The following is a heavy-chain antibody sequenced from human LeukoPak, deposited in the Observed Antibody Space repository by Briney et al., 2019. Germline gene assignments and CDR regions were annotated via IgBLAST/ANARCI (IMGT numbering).Heavy chain of an antibody. CDR3: AKDLVKPSDPSGSYAR. V-gene: IGHV3-23*01. CDR1: GFTFSSYA. J-gene: IGHJ4*02. CDR2: ISGSGGST. Sequence: GGSLRLSCAASGFTFSSYAMSWVRQAPGKGLEWVSAISGSGGSTYYADSVKGRFTISRDNSKNTLYLQMNSLRAEDTAVYYCAKDLVKPSDPSGSYARWGQGTLVTVSS. D-gene: IGHD1-26*01.